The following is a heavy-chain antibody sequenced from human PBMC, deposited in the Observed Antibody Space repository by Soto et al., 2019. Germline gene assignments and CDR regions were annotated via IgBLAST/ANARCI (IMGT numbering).Heavy chain of an antibody. D-gene: IGHD2-2*01. CDR1: GFTFRSYV. V-gene: IGHV3-33*05. Sequence: QVQLVESGGGVVQPGTSLRLSCVGSGFTFRSYVIHWVRQAPGKGLEWVALTSYDGSNNFYGDSVKGRFTISRDNYMNTVELQMDSLRLEDTALYYCVLWGTTGGLDVWGQGTLVSVSS. J-gene: IGHJ4*02. CDR3: VLWGTTGGLDV. CDR2: TSYDGSNN.